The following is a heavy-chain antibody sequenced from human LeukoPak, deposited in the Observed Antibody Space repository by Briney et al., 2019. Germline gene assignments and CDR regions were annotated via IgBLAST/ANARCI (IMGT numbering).Heavy chain of an antibody. Sequence: GGSLRLSCAASGFTFSSYAMSWVRQAPGKGLEWVSAISGSGGSTYYADSVKGRFTISRDNSKNTLYLQMNSLRAEDTAVHYCAREGHDSSGYYVADYWGQGTLVTVSS. CDR3: AREGHDSSGYYVADY. V-gene: IGHV3-23*01. CDR1: GFTFSSYA. J-gene: IGHJ4*02. D-gene: IGHD3-22*01. CDR2: ISGSGGST.